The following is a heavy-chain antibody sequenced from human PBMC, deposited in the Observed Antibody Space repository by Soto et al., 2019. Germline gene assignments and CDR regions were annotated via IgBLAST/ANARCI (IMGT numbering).Heavy chain of an antibody. CDR3: ARDLGGYPVGFDY. V-gene: IGHV3-21*01. CDR1: GLSFSSYS. Sequence: GSLRLSCAASGLSFSSYSMNWVRQAPGKGLEWVSSISSSSSYIYYADSVKGRFTISRDNAKNSLYLQMNSLRAEDTAVYYWARDLGGYPVGFDYWGQGTLVTVSS. CDR2: ISSSSSYI. J-gene: IGHJ4*02. D-gene: IGHD5-12*01.